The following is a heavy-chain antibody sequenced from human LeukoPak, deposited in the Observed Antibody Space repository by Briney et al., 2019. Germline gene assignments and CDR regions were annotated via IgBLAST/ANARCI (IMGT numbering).Heavy chain of an antibody. J-gene: IGHJ4*02. D-gene: IGHD4-17*01. CDR1: GGSISSYY. V-gene: IGHV4-4*07. Sequence: PSETLSLTCTVSGGSISSYYWSWIRQPAGKGLEWIGRLNTSGDTNYNPSLKSRLTMSLDTSKNQFSLKLSSVTAADTAVYYCARDEHDYGDYGTFDYWGQGTLVTVSS. CDR3: ARDEHDYGDYGTFDY. CDR2: LNTSGDT.